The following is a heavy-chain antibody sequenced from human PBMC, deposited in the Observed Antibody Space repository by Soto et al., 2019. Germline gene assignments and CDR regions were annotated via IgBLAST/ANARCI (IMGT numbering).Heavy chain of an antibody. CDR3: AKEGTGLYNAFDI. J-gene: IGHJ3*02. Sequence: QVEPVESGGGVVRPGRSLRLSCAASRFPFSYYAMHWVRQAPGKGLEFVAVLLDDGSKYYADSVKGRFTISKDNSMKTVDLEMSSLRPEDTALYYCAKEGTGLYNAFDIWGQGTMVTVS. CDR2: LLDDGSK. D-gene: IGHD3-10*01. V-gene: IGHV3-30*18. CDR1: RFPFSYYA.